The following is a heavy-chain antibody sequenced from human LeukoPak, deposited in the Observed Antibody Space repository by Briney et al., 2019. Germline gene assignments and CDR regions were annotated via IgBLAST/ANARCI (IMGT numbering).Heavy chain of an antibody. CDR2: IYYSGST. V-gene: IGHV4-59*08. D-gene: IGHD6-13*01. Sequence: SETLSLTCTVSGGSISSYYWSWIRQPLGKGLEWIGYIYYSGSTNYNPSLKSRVTISVDTSKNQFSLKLSSVTAADTAVYYCARRIDSSSFNWFDPWGQGTLVTVSS. CDR1: GGSISSYY. CDR3: ARRIDSSSFNWFDP. J-gene: IGHJ5*02.